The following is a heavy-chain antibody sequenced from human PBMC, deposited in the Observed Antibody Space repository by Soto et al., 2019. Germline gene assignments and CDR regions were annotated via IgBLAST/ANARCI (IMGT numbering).Heavy chain of an antibody. CDR3: ARGGGTNAFDI. J-gene: IGHJ3*02. CDR2: IYSGGDP. V-gene: IGHV3-53*01. D-gene: IGHD2-15*01. CDR1: RFSVSGNY. Sequence: HPGGSLRLSCAASRFSVSGNYMSWVRQAPGKGLEWVSIIYSGGDPYYAGSVKGRFAISRDSSENTLYLQMNSLRAEDTALYYCARGGGTNAFDIWGQGTMVTVSS.